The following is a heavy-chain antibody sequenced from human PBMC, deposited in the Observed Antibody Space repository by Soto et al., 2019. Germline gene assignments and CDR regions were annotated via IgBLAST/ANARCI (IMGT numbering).Heavy chain of an antibody. V-gene: IGHV4-34*01. CDR1: GGSFSGYC. CDR3: ARAPIMITFGGVIVIRGVDY. D-gene: IGHD3-16*02. Sequence: SETRSLTCAVYGGSFSGYCWSGIRQPPGKGLEWIGEINHSGSTNYNPSLKSRVTISVDTSKNQFSLKLSSVTAADTAVYYCARAPIMITFGGVIVIRGVDYWGQGTLVTVSS. J-gene: IGHJ4*02. CDR2: INHSGST.